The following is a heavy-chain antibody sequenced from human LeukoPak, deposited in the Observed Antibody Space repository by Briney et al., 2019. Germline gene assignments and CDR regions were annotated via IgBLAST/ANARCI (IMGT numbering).Heavy chain of an antibody. Sequence: SVKVSCKASGGTFSSYTISWVRQAPGQGLEWMGRIIPILGIANYAQKFQGRVTITADKSTSTAYMELSSLRSEDTAVYYCASTADAIVVVPAYWGQGTLVAVSS. V-gene: IGHV1-69*02. D-gene: IGHD2-2*01. J-gene: IGHJ4*02. CDR1: GGTFSSYT. CDR3: ASTADAIVVVPAY. CDR2: IIPILGIA.